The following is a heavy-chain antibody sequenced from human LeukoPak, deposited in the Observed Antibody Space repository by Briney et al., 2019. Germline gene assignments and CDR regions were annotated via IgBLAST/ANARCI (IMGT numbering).Heavy chain of an antibody. CDR1: GYSISSGYY. J-gene: IGHJ6*03. Sequence: SETLSLTCAVSGYSISSGYYWGWIRQPPGKGLEWIGSIYHSGSTYYNPSLKSRVTTSVDTSKNQFSLKLSSVTAVDTAVYYCARIPMAGTYYYYYMDVWGKGTTVTVSS. CDR3: ARIPMAGTYYYYYMDV. D-gene: IGHD6-19*01. CDR2: IYHSGST. V-gene: IGHV4-38-2*01.